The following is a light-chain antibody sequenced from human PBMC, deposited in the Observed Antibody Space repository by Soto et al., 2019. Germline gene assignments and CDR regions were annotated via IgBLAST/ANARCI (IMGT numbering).Light chain of an antibody. CDR2: DAS. J-gene: IGKJ1*01. Sequence: EIVLTQSPASRSLSQWEVATLSFMASQSVSSYLAWYQQKPGQAPRLLIYDASNRATGIPARFSGSGSGTDFTLTISSLEPEDFAVYYCQQRSNWPPKTFGQGTKVDIK. CDR3: QQRSNWPPKT. V-gene: IGKV3-11*01. CDR1: QSVSSY.